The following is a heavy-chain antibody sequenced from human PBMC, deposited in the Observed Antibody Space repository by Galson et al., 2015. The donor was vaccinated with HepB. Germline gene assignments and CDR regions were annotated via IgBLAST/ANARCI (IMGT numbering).Heavy chain of an antibody. Sequence: SLRLSCAASGFTFSNAWMSWVRQAPGKGLEWVGRIKSKTDGGTTDYAAPVKGRFTISRDDSKNTLYLQMNSLKTEDTAVYYCTTDLDGSYLGGGGSIDYWGQGTLVTVSS. D-gene: IGHD1-26*01. CDR2: IKSKTDGGTT. V-gene: IGHV3-15*01. J-gene: IGHJ4*02. CDR3: TTDLDGSYLGGGGSIDY. CDR1: GFTFSNAW.